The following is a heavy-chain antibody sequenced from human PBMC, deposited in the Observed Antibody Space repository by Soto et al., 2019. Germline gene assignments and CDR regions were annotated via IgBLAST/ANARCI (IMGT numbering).Heavy chain of an antibody. CDR3: AREAPAAGTHNWFEP. V-gene: IGHV4-34*01. J-gene: IGHJ5*02. D-gene: IGHD6-13*01. CDR1: GGSFSGYY. Sequence: SETLSLTCAVYGGSFSGYYWSWIRQPPGKGLEWIGEINHSGSTNYNPSLKSRVTISVDTSKNQFPLKLSSVTAADTAVYYCAREAPAAGTHNWFEPSGQGTLVTVSS. CDR2: INHSGST.